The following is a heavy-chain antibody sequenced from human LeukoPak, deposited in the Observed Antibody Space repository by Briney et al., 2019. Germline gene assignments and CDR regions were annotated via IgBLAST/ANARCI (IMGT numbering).Heavy chain of an antibody. D-gene: IGHD3-10*01. CDR2: VNPNSGGT. V-gene: IGHV1-2*02. J-gene: IGHJ6*03. CDR1: GYTFTGYY. Sequence: ASVKVSCKASGYTFTGYYMQWVRQAPGQGLEWMGWVNPNSGGTDYAQKFQGRITMTRETSISTAYMELNSLRSDDTAVYYCARGDMVRGLYYMDVWGRGTTVTVSS. CDR3: ARGDMVRGLYYMDV.